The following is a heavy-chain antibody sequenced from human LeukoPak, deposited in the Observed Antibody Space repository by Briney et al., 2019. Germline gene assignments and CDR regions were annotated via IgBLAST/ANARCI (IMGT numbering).Heavy chain of an antibody. CDR2: ISSSSTI. CDR1: GFTFSSYS. CDR3: ARGDDAYYYDSSAFDY. J-gene: IGHJ4*02. Sequence: GGSLRLSCAASGFTFSSYSMNWVRQAPGKGLEWVSYISSSSTIYYADSVKGRFTISRDNAKNSLYLQMNSLRDEDTAVYYCARGDDAYYYDSSAFDYWGQGTLVTVSS. V-gene: IGHV3-48*02. D-gene: IGHD3-22*01.